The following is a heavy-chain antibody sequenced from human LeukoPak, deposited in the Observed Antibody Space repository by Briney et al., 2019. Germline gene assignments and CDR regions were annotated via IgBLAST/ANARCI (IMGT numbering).Heavy chain of an antibody. CDR1: GFTFSSYS. Sequence: PGGSLRLSCAASGFTFSSYSMNWVRQGPGKGLEWFSSISSSSSYIYYADSVKGRFTISRDNAKNSLYLQMNSLRAEDTAVYYCARDRGVWWFDYWGQGTLVTVSS. J-gene: IGHJ4*02. CDR3: ARDRGVWWFDY. CDR2: ISSSSSYI. V-gene: IGHV3-21*01. D-gene: IGHD1-26*01.